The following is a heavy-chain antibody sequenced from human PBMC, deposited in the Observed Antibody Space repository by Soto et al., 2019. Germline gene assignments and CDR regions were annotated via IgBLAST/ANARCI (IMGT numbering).Heavy chain of an antibody. CDR3: ARRGYCSGGSCQTFDY. CDR2: IYPGDSDT. CDR1: GYSFTSNW. V-gene: IGHV5-51*01. Sequence: GDSLKISCKGSGYSFTSNWIGWVRQMPGKGLEWMGIIYPGDSDTRYSPSFEGQVTISADKSISTAYLQWSSLKASDTAIYYCARRGYCSGGSCQTFDYWGQGTLVTVSS. D-gene: IGHD2-15*01. J-gene: IGHJ4*02.